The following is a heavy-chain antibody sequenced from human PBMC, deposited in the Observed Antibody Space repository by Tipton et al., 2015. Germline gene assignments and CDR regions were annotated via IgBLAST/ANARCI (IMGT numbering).Heavy chain of an antibody. J-gene: IGHJ3*02. CDR1: GYTFTSYD. CDR3: TREGTYDFWSGYYVVDI. Sequence: QSGAEVKKPGASVKVSCKASGYTFTSYDVSWVRQAPGQGLEWMGWISAFTGNTNYAQNVQGRVTMTRDTSTSTAYMELRSLRSDDTAVYYCTREGTYDFWSGYYVVDIWGQGTMVTVSS. D-gene: IGHD3-3*01. CDR2: ISAFTGNT. V-gene: IGHV1-18*01.